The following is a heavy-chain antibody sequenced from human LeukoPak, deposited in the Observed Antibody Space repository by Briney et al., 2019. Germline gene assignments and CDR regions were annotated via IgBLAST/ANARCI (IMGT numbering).Heavy chain of an antibody. CDR3: ARGYSSGSAYYYYYMDV. CDR2: IYYSGST. J-gene: IGHJ6*03. CDR1: GGSISSYY. Sequence: SETLSLTCTVSGGSISSYYWSWIRQPPGKGLEWIGYIYYSGSTNYNPSLKSRVTISVDTSKNQFSLKLSSVTAADTAVYYCARGYSSGSAYYYYYMDVWGKGTTVTISS. D-gene: IGHD6-19*01. V-gene: IGHV4-59*01.